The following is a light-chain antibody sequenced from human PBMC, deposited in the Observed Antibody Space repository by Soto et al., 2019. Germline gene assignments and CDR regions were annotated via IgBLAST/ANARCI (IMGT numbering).Light chain of an antibody. Sequence: DIQMTQSPASLSASVGDRVTFTCRASRDVSTSVAWYQQRAGKVPKLLIYVASTLHSGVPSRFSGSGSGTDFTLTISSLQHEDVATYYCQNYDNGPLTFGGGTKVDIK. J-gene: IGKJ4*01. CDR1: RDVSTS. CDR2: VAS. CDR3: QNYDNGPLT. V-gene: IGKV1-27*01.